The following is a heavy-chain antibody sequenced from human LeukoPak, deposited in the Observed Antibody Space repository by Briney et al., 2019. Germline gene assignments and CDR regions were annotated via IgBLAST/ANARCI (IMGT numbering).Heavy chain of an antibody. CDR2: INPNSGGT. CDR3: ARVEWELLKNAFDI. V-gene: IGHV1-2*02. J-gene: IGHJ3*02. D-gene: IGHD1-26*01. CDR1: GYTFTGYY. Sequence: ASVKVSCKASGYTFTGYYMHWVRQAPGQGLEWMGWINPNSGGTNYAQKLQGRVTMTTDTSTSTAYMELRSLRSDDTAVYYCARVEWELLKNAFDIWGQGTMVTVSS.